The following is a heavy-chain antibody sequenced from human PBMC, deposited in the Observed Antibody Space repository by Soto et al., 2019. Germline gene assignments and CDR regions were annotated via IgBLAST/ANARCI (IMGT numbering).Heavy chain of an antibody. V-gene: IGHV1-18*01. D-gene: IGHD3-10*01. J-gene: IGHJ5*02. CDR2: ISAYNGNT. CDR1: GYTFTSYG. CDR3: ARDLGGVLWFGELYGHWFDP. Sequence: QVQLVQSGAEVKKPGASVKVSCKASGYTFTSYGISWVRQAPGQGLEWMGWISAYNGNTNYAQKLQGRVTMTTDTSTSTAYMELRSLRSDDTAVYYCARDLGGVLWFGELYGHWFDPWGQGTLVTVSS.